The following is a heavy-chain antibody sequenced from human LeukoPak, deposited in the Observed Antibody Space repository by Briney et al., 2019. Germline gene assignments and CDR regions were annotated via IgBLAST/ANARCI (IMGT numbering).Heavy chain of an antibody. D-gene: IGHD4-11*01. CDR3: ARGRLGTVKEQRYYYGLDV. CDR2: INHSGST. Sequence: SETLSLTCAVYGDSFSDYYWSCVRQPPGKGLEWIGEINHSGSTNYNPSLKSRVTISVDTSKNQFSLKLSSVTAADTAVYYCARGRLGTVKEQRYYYGLDVWGQGTTVTVSS. J-gene: IGHJ6*02. CDR1: GDSFSDYY. V-gene: IGHV4-34*01.